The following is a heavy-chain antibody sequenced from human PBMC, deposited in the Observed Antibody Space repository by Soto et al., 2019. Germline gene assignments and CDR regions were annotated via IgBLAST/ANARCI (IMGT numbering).Heavy chain of an antibody. V-gene: IGHV1-69*08. CDR1: GGTFSSST. CDR2: IIPMLGIA. CDR3: AREGTGRDYYYGMDV. J-gene: IGHJ6*02. D-gene: IGHD3-9*01. Sequence: QVQLVQSGAEVKKPGSSVKVSCMASGGTFSSSTINWVRQAPGQGLEWMGRIIPMLGIANYAQKFQGRVTITADKSTSTAYLEVSSLRSEDRAVYYCAREGTGRDYYYGMDVWGQGTTVTVSS.